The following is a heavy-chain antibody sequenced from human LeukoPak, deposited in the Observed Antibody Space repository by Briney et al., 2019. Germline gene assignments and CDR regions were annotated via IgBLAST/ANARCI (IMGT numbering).Heavy chain of an antibody. V-gene: IGHV3-7*01. Sequence: QAGGSLRLSCAASGFTFNNYRMSWVRQAPGKGREWVANINQDGSDKDYLDSVKGRFTISRDNTQNSLSLHMNNVRADDTAVYYCARIWQWLDHRNYFDSWGQGTLVTVSS. CDR2: INQDGSDK. J-gene: IGHJ4*02. D-gene: IGHD6-19*01. CDR1: GFTFNNYR. CDR3: ARIWQWLDHRNYFDS.